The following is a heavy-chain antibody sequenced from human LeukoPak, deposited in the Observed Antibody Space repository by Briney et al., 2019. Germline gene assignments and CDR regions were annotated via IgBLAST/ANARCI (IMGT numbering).Heavy chain of an antibody. Sequence: ASVKVSCKASGYTFTSYGISWVRQAPGQGLEWMGWISAYNGNTNYAQKLQGRVTMTTDTSTSTAYMELRSLRFDDTAVYYRARVGISAPKTYYYETSGSNWFDPWGQGTLVTVSS. D-gene: IGHD3-22*01. J-gene: IGHJ5*02. CDR1: GYTFTSYG. CDR3: ARVGISAPKTYYYETSGSNWFDP. CDR2: ISAYNGNT. V-gene: IGHV1-18*01.